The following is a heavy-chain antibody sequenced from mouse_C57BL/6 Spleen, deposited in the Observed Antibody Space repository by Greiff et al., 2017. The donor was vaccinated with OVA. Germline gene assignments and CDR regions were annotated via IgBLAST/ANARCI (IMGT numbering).Heavy chain of an antibody. D-gene: IGHD1-1*01. V-gene: IGHV1-82*01. CDR2: IYPGDGDT. CDR1: GYAFSSSW. CDR3: AREGITTVVAYFDY. J-gene: IGHJ2*01. Sequence: QVQLKQSGPELVKPGASVKISCKASGYAFSSSWMNWVKQRPGKGLEWIGRIYPGDGDTNYNGKFKGKATLTADKSSSTAYMQLSSLTSEDSAVYFCAREGITTVVAYFDYWGQGTTLTVSS.